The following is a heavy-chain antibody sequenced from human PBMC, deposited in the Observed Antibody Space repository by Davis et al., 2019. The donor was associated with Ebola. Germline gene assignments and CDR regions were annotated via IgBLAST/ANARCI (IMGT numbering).Heavy chain of an antibody. D-gene: IGHD3-3*01. CDR3: ARDRRDYDFWSGYSYYYYGMDV. J-gene: IGHJ6*02. Sequence: SETLSLTCTVSGGSISSYYWSWIRQPPGKGLEWIGYIYYSGSTNYNPSLKSRVTISVDTSKNQFSLKLSSVTAADTAAYYCARDRRDYDFWSGYSYYYYGMDVWGQGTTVTVSS. CDR2: IYYSGST. V-gene: IGHV4-59*01. CDR1: GGSISSYY.